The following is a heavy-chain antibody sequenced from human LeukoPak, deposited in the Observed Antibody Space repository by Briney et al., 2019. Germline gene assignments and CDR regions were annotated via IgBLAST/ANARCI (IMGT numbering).Heavy chain of an antibody. CDR2: INPSGGST. CDR1: GYTFTSYY. CDR3: ARAGSSSWYGRWFDP. J-gene: IGHJ5*02. Sequence: ASVKVSCKASGYTFTSYYMHWVRQAPGQGLEWMGIINPSGGSTSYAQKFQGRVTMTRDTSTSTVYMELSSLRSEDTAVYYCARAGSSSWYGRWFDPWGQGTLVTVSS. D-gene: IGHD6-13*01. V-gene: IGHV1-46*01.